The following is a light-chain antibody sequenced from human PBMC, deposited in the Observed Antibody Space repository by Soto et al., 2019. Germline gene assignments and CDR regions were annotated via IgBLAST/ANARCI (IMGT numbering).Light chain of an antibody. V-gene: IGKV3-15*01. Sequence: EIVLTQSPGTLSLSPGERATLSCRASQSVSSNYFAWYQQKPGQAPRLLIYGASTRATGIPARFSGSGSGTEFTLTINSLQSEDFAVYYCQQYNNWPRTFGQGTKVDI. J-gene: IGKJ1*01. CDR3: QQYNNWPRT. CDR2: GAS. CDR1: QSVSSNY.